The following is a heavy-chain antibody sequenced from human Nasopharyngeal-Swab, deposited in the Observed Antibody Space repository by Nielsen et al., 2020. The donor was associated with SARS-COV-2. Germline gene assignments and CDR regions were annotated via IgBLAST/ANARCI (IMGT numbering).Heavy chain of an antibody. CDR2: IKSKTDGGTT. D-gene: IGHD2-2*01. J-gene: IGHJ5*02. Sequence: GSSLKICWASSGFTFSNAWMSWVRQAPGKVLEWVGRIKSKTDGGTTDYAAPVKGRFTISRDDSKNTLYLQMNSLKTEDTAVYYCTTVEYCSSTSCLFDPWGQGTLVTVSS. CDR1: GFTFSNAW. V-gene: IGHV3-15*01. CDR3: TTVEYCSSTSCLFDP.